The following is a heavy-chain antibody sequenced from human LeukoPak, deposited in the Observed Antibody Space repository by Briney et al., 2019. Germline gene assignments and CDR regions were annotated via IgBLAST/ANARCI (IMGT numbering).Heavy chain of an antibody. CDR3: AKDRTSHRGIAEYFHH. CDR1: GFTFSSYA. J-gene: IGHJ1*01. V-gene: IGHV3-23*01. CDR2: ISCSGGST. D-gene: IGHD2-8*01. Sequence: PGGSLRLSCAASGFTFSSYALSWARHAPGKGLEWVSSISCSGGSTFYADSVKGLFTISRDNSKNTLHLQLNSLRAEDTALYYCAKDRTSHRGIAEYFHHWGQGTLVTVSS.